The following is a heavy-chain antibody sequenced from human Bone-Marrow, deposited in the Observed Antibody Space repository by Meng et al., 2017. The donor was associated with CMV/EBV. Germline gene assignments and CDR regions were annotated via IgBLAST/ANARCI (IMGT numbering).Heavy chain of an antibody. CDR1: GGTFSSYA. Sequence: SVKVSCKASGGTFSSYAISWVRQAPGQGLEWMGGIIPIFGTANYAQKFQGRVTITADKSMSTAYMELSSLRSEDTAVYYCARDPYDILTGRPIPRMDVWGQGTTVTVSS. J-gene: IGHJ6*02. V-gene: IGHV1-69*06. D-gene: IGHD3-9*01. CDR2: IIPIFGTA. CDR3: ARDPYDILTGRPIPRMDV.